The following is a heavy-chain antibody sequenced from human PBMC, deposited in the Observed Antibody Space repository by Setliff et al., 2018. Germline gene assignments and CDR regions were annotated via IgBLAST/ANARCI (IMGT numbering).Heavy chain of an antibody. CDR2: IYSGDRST. J-gene: IGHJ4*02. CDR1: GFAFSSYA. Sequence: AGGSLRLSCAGSGFAFSSYAMSWVRQAPGKGLEWVSTIYSGDRSTFYTDSVKGRLTISRDNSKNTLYLQMNSLSTDDTAVYYCAKVKKQLIRGSGLDYWGQGTLVTVSS. D-gene: IGHD6-13*01. V-gene: IGHV3-23*05. CDR3: AKVKKQLIRGSGLDY.